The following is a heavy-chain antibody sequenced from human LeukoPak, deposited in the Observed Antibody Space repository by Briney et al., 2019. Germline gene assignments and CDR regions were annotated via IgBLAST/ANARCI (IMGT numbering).Heavy chain of an antibody. CDR1: GCTFTSYG. V-gene: IGHV1-18*01. CDR2: ISAYNGNT. J-gene: IGHJ6*02. D-gene: IGHD5-12*01. Sequence: ASVKVSCKASGCTFTSYGISWVRQAPGQGLEWMGWISAYNGNTNYAQKLQGRVTMTTDTSTSTAYMELRSLRSDDTAVYYCAREGVYSGYKYYYYGMDVWGQGTTVTVSS. CDR3: AREGVYSGYKYYYYGMDV.